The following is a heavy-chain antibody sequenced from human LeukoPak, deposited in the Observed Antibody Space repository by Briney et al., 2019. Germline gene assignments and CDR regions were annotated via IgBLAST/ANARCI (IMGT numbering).Heavy chain of an antibody. CDR1: EFTFSRYA. CDR3: AKTLSYSSGWVY. Sequence: PGGSLRLSCAAPEFTFSRYAMTWVRQAPGKGLEWVSSITSRDGRTSYADSVKGRFTVSRDNSKNTLYLQMNYLRAEDTAVYYCAKTLSYSSGWVYWGQGTLVTVSS. J-gene: IGHJ4*02. V-gene: IGHV3-23*01. CDR2: ITSRDGRT. D-gene: IGHD6-19*01.